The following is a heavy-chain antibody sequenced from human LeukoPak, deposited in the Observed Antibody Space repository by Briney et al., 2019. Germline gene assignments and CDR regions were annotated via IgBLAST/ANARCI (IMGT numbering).Heavy chain of an antibody. D-gene: IGHD6-6*01. CDR3: ARGEYSSSPHFFDY. J-gene: IGHJ4*02. CDR2: INHSGST. V-gene: IGHV4-34*01. CDR1: GGSFSGYY. Sequence: SETLSLTCAVYGGSFSGYYWSWIRQPPGKGLEWIGEINHSGSTNYNPSLKSRVTISVDTSKNQFSLKLSSVTAADTAVYYCARGEYSSSPHFFDYWGQGTLVTVSS.